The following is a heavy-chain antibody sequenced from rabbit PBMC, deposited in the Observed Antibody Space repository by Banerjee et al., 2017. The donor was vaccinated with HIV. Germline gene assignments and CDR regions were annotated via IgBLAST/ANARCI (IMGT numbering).Heavy chain of an antibody. V-gene: IGHV1S40*01. CDR2: IYAGSSST. D-gene: IGHD1-1*01. CDR3: AGDGSESSGVAFDL. Sequence: QSLEESGGDLVKPGASLTLTCTASGFSFSSGYDMCWVRQAPGKGLEWIAYIYAGSSSTWYASWAKGRFTISKTSATTVTLQMTSLTAADTATYFCAGDGSESSGVAFDLWGQGTLVTVS. CDR1: GFSFSSGYD. J-gene: IGHJ2*01.